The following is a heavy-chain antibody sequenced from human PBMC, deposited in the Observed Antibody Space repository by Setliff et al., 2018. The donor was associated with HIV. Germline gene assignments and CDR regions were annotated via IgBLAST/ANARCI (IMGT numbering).Heavy chain of an antibody. CDR1: GGSISSYY. V-gene: IGHV4-4*09. D-gene: IGHD6-13*01. J-gene: IGHJ4*02. CDR3: ATRPADSKWYGVFDY. Sequence: PSETLSLTCTVSGGSISSYYWSWIRQPPGKGLEWIGYIYTSGSTNYNPSLKSRVTMSVDTSKNKFSLKLNSVTAADTAVYYCATRPADSKWYGVFDYWGQGTLVTVSS. CDR2: IYTSGST.